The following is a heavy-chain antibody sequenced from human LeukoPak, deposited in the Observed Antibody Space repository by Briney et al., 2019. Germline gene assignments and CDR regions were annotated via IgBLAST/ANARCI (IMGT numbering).Heavy chain of an antibody. J-gene: IGHJ2*01. CDR3: IVVVVPSAFWHFDL. CDR2: FSRSGPDT. Sequence: GGSLRLSCAASGFTFGSSAMSWVRQAPGKGPEWVSTFSRSGPDTYYADSVKGRFTISRDDSKNTVFLQMNSLTVEDTAVYYCIVVVVPSAFWHFDLWGRGTLVTVSS. CDR1: GFTFGSSA. V-gene: IGHV3-23*01. D-gene: IGHD2-2*01.